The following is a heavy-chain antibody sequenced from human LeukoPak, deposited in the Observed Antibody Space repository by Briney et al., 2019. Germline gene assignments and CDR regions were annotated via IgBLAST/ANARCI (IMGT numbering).Heavy chain of an antibody. CDR1: GYTFTGYY. CDR2: IHPNSGGT. D-gene: IGHD6-19*01. J-gene: IGHJ6*02. Sequence: ASVTVSCKASGYTFTGYYMHWVRQAPGQGLEWMGWIHPNSGGTNYAQKFQGRVTMTRDTSISTAYMELSRLRSDDTAVYYCATKLYSSGWYGEPSYGMDVWGQGTTVTVSS. V-gene: IGHV1-2*02. CDR3: ATKLYSSGWYGEPSYGMDV.